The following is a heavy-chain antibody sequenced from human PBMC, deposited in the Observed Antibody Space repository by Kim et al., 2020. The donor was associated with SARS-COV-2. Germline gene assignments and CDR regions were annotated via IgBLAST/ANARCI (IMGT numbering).Heavy chain of an antibody. CDR3: ARDLDYYGMDV. Sequence: STDYADSVKGRFTISRDKSKNTLYLQMNSLRAEDTAVYYCARDLDYYGMDVWGQGTTVTVSS. V-gene: IGHV3-53*01. J-gene: IGHJ6*02. D-gene: IGHD3-16*01. CDR2: ST.